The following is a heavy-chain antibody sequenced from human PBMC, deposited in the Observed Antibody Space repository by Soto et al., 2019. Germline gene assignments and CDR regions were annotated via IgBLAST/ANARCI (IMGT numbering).Heavy chain of an antibody. CDR1: GGSFNNYA. V-gene: IGHV1-69*06. CDR3: AVPIVREILIFESSGMHV. D-gene: IGHD2-21*01. J-gene: IGHJ6*02. Sequence: QVHLVQSGAEVKKPGSSVKVSCKTSGGSFNNYAVSWVRQAPGQGLEWLGGIIPNFDTPNYAQKFQDRVTIIAYKAMSTVYTDLRSLRSNDTAVYYCAVPIVREILIFESSGMHVGAQGTTVNV. CDR2: IIPNFDTP.